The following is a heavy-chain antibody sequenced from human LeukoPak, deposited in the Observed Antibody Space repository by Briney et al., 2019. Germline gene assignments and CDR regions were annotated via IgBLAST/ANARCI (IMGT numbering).Heavy chain of an antibody. CDR2: IYWDDDK. CDR1: GFSLSTSGVG. D-gene: IGHD3-22*01. V-gene: IGHV2-5*02. CDR3: AHTPPGYDSSGYDYFDY. Sequence: SGPTLAKPTQPLTLTCTFSGFSLSTSGVGVGWIRQPPGKALEWLALIYWDDDKRYSPSLKSRLTITKDTSKNQVVLPMTNMDPVDTATYYCAHTPPGYDSSGYDYFDYWGQGTLVTVSS. J-gene: IGHJ4*02.